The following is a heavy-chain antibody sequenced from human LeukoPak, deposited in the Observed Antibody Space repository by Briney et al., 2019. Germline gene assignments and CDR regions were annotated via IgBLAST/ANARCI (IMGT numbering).Heavy chain of an antibody. CDR1: GLTFSSYS. V-gene: IGHV3-21*04. J-gene: IGHJ4*02. CDR3: AREVTTGHYYLDY. Sequence: GGSLRLSCAASGLTFSSYSMNWVRQAPGEGREWVSSISSCSSHTYYADSMKGRFTISRDNAKNSLYLQLNSLSAEDTAVYYCAREVTTGHYYLDYYGQGTLVTVTS. D-gene: IGHD1-14*01. CDR2: ISSCSSHT.